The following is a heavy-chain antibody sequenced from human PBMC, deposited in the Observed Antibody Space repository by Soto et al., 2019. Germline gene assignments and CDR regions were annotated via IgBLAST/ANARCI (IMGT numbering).Heavy chain of an antibody. CDR1: GGSISSYY. D-gene: IGHD2-15*01. V-gene: IGHV4-59*01. CDR3: ARVGGYTVVTTGGGGQNLEAFDI. CDR2: IYYSGST. Sequence: SETLSLTCTVSGGSISSYYWSWIRQPPGKGLEWIGYIYYSGSTNYNPSLKSRVTISVDTSKNQFSLKLSSVTAADTAVYYCARVGGYTVVTTGGGGQNLEAFDIWGQGTMVT. J-gene: IGHJ3*02.